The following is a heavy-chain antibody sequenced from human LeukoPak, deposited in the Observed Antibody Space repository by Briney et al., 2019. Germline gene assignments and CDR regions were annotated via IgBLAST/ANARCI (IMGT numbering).Heavy chain of an antibody. CDR1: GFTFSSYW. J-gene: IGHJ4*02. CDR3: ARDWPPRSSAMAPMLDY. V-gene: IGHV3-74*01. D-gene: IGHD5-18*01. Sequence: GGSLRLSCAASGFTFSSYWMHWVRQAPGEGLVWVSRINSDGSSTSYADSVKGRFTISRDNAKNTLYLQMNSLRAEDTAVYYCARDWPPRSSAMAPMLDYWGQGTLVTVSS. CDR2: INSDGSST.